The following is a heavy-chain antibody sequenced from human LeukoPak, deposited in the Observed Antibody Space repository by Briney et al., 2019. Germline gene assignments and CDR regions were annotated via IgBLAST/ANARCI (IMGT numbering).Heavy chain of an antibody. V-gene: IGHV3-21*01. CDR3: GRAFPPLRTASAGDL. CDR1: GFSFSDYD. J-gene: IGHJ4*02. CDR2: ISGRSSHV. Sequence: GGSLRLSCSASGFSFSDYDMNWLRQAPGKGLEWISSISGRSSHVYYGDSVKGRFSISRDNAMNSVFLQMNSLGVDDTAAYYCGRAFPPLRTASAGDLWGQGTLVTVSS. D-gene: IGHD3-16*01.